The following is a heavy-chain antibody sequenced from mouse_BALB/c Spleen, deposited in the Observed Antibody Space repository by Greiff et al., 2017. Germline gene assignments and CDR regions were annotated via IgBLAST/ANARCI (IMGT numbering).Heavy chain of an antibody. CDR3: ARSYNGNNYYTMDY. D-gene: IGHD1-1*01. V-gene: IGHV1-39*01. CDR2: IDPYYGGT. Sequence: VQLQPSGPELAQPGASGKISCKASGYSFTGYNMNWVKQSNGKSLEWIGNIDPYYGGTSYNQKFKGKATLTVDKASSTAYMQLKSLTAEDSAVYYCARSYNGNNYYTMDYWGQGTSVTVSA. J-gene: IGHJ4*01. CDR1: GYSFTGYN.